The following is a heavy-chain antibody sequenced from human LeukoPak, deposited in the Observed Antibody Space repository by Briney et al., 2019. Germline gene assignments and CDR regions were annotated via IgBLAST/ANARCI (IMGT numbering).Heavy chain of an antibody. Sequence: GGSLRLSCAASGFTFSSYAMSWVRQAPGKGLEWVSAISGSGGSTYYADSVKGRFTISRDNSKNTLYLQMNSLRAEDTAVYYCAKADELPELLWFGELLSPRLSYFDYWGQGTLVTVSS. V-gene: IGHV3-23*01. J-gene: IGHJ4*02. D-gene: IGHD3-10*01. CDR2: ISGSGGST. CDR1: GFTFSSYA. CDR3: AKADELPELLWFGELLSPRLSYFDY.